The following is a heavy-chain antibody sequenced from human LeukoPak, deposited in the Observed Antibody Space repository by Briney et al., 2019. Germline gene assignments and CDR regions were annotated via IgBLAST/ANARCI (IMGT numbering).Heavy chain of an antibody. D-gene: IGHD6-13*01. CDR2: INHSGST. J-gene: IGHJ5*02. CDR1: GFTFSSHW. CDR3: ARGLISSSWRNNWFDP. V-gene: IGHV4-34*01. Sequence: GSLRLSCAASGFTFSSHWMHWIRQPPGKGLEWIGEINHSGSTNYNPSLKSRVTISVDTSKNQFSLKLNSVTAADTAVYYCARGLISSSWRNNWFDPWGQGTLVTVSS.